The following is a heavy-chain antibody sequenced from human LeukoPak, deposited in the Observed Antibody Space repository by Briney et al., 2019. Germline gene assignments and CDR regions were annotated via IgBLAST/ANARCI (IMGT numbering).Heavy chain of an antibody. V-gene: IGHV5-10-1*01. D-gene: IGHD2-2*01. Sequence: GESLKISCKGSGYSFTSYWISWVRQMPGKGLEWMGRIDPSDSYTNYSPSFQGHVTISADKSISTAYLQWSSLKASDTAMYYCATSPLSVVVPAEGSDPWGQGTLVTVSS. J-gene: IGHJ5*02. CDR1: GYSFTSYW. CDR2: IDPSDSYT. CDR3: ATSPLSVVVPAEGSDP.